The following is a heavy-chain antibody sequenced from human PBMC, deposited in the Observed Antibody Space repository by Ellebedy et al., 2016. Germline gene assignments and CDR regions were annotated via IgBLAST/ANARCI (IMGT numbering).Heavy chain of an antibody. CDR3: AKCESPLGITSTTPFDY. CDR1: GFTFSSYA. J-gene: IGHJ4*02. Sequence: GGSLRLSXAASGFTFSSYAMSWVRQAPGKGLEWVSAISGSGGSTYYADSVKGRFTISRDNSKNTLYLQMNSLRAEDTAVYYCAKCESPLGITSTTPFDYWGQGTLVTVSS. D-gene: IGHD3-22*01. CDR2: ISGSGGST. V-gene: IGHV3-23*01.